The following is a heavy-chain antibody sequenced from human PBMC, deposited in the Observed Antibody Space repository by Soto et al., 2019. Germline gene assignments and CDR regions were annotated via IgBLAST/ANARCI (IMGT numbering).Heavy chain of an antibody. Sequence: EVQVLESGGGLVQPGGSLRLSCAASGFTFSSYAISWVRQAPGKGLEWVSTISRSGATTYYADSVKGRFTVSRDNSKNALYLQLDSLRAEDTAVYYCARPFPDNTYYYYGMDVWGQGTTVTVSS. J-gene: IGHJ6*02. D-gene: IGHD1-1*01. V-gene: IGHV3-23*01. CDR3: ARPFPDNTYYYYGMDV. CDR1: GFTFSSYA. CDR2: ISRSGATT.